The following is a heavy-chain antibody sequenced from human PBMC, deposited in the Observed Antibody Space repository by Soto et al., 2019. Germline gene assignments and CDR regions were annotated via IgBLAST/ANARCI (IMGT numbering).Heavy chain of an antibody. CDR2: IYYSEST. CDR3: RVVVVAATYGPQIDY. J-gene: IGHJ4*02. V-gene: IGHV4-39*01. Sequence: SETLSLTCTVSGGSISSSSYYWGWIRQPPGKGLEWIGSIYYSESTYYNPSLKSRVTISVDTSKNQFSLKLSSVTAADTAVYYSRVVVVAATYGPQIDYWGQGTLVTVSS. CDR1: GGSISSSSYY. D-gene: IGHD2-15*01.